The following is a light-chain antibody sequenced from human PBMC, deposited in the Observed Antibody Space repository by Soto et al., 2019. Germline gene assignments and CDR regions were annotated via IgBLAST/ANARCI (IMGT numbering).Light chain of an antibody. CDR2: KND. CDR1: SSNIGAGYD. J-gene: IGLJ3*02. V-gene: IGLV1-47*01. Sequence: QSVLTQPPSVSGAPGQRVTISCTGTSSNIGAGYDVHWYQQLPGTAPKLLISKNDQRPSGVPDRISGSKSGASASLDISGLRSEDEADYYCAAWDDSLSGPGWVFGGGTKLTVL. CDR3: AAWDDSLSGPGWV.